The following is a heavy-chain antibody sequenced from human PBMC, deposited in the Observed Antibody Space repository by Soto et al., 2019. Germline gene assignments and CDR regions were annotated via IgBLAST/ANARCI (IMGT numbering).Heavy chain of an antibody. D-gene: IGHD3-22*01. CDR2: IYYSGST. J-gene: IGHJ4*02. CDR1: GGSISTYY. CDR3: ARPRSSGYAGEFDY. Sequence: SETLSLTCTVSGGSISTYYWSWIRQPPGKGLEWIGFIYYSGSTTYNPSLKSRVTISVDTSQNQFSLMLTSVTAADTAVYYCARPRSSGYAGEFDYWGQGTLVTVSS. V-gene: IGHV4-59*01.